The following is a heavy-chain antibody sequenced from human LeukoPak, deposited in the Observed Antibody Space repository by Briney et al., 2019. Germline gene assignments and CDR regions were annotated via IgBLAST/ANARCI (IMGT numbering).Heavy chain of an antibody. CDR1: GFTFSSYW. CDR3: ARSNQADDY. CDR2: INPGGSSI. J-gene: IGHJ4*02. V-gene: IGHV3-74*01. Sequence: GGSLRLSCAASGFTFSSYWMHWVRHAPGKGLVWVARINPGGSSITYADSVKGRFTISRDNAKNTLYLQMDSLRAEDTGVYYCARSNQADDYWGQGTLVTVSS. D-gene: IGHD1-14*01.